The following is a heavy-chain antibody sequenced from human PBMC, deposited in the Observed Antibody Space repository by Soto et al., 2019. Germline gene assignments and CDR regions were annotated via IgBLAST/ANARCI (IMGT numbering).Heavy chain of an antibody. V-gene: IGHV3-33*01. D-gene: IGHD3-3*01. CDR3: ARARLEWLFASSEGGYYYYYYGMDV. Sequence: QVQLVESGGGVVQPGRSLRLSCAASGFTFSSYGMHWVRQAPGRGLEWVAVIWYDGSNKYYADSVKGRFTISRDNSKNTLYLQMNSLRAEDTAVYYCARARLEWLFASSEGGYYYYYYGMDVWGQGTTVTVSS. CDR1: GFTFSSYG. J-gene: IGHJ6*02. CDR2: IWYDGSNK.